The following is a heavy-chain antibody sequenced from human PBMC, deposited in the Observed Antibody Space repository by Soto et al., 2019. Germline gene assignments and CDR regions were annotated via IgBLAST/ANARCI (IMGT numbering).Heavy chain of an antibody. CDR1: GGSISSYY. D-gene: IGHD5-18*01. CDR2: IYYSGST. V-gene: IGHV4-59*01. Sequence: SETLSLTCTVSGGSISSYYWSWIRQPPGKGLEWIGYIYYSGSTNYNPSLKSRVTISVDTSKNQFSLKLSSVTAADTAVYYCARVPTAMGRPYYFDYWGQGTLVTVSS. CDR3: ARVPTAMGRPYYFDY. J-gene: IGHJ4*02.